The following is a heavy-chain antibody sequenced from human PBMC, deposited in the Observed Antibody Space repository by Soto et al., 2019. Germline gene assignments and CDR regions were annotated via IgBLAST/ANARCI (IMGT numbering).Heavy chain of an antibody. D-gene: IGHD6-25*01. V-gene: IGHV2-5*01. J-gene: IGHJ4*02. CDR2: IYWNDDK. CDR3: AQRLGSRGSFDY. CDR1: GFSLRTSGVG. Sequence: QITLKESGPTLVKPTQTLTLTCTFSGFSLRTSGVGVGWIRQPPGKAPEWLALIYWNDDKRYSPSLTSRLTITKDTSKNQVVLTMTDMDPVDTGTYYCAQRLGSRGSFDYWGQGSLVTVSS.